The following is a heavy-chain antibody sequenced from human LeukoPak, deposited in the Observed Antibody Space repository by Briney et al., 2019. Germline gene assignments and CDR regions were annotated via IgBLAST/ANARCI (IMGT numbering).Heavy chain of an antibody. J-gene: IGHJ3*02. CDR3: ARGGYYDKEAFDI. CDR2: IYYIEST. V-gene: IGHV4-59*01. CDR1: GDSICSYY. D-gene: IGHD3-22*01. Sequence: SETLSLTCSLPGDSICSYYWSGIRQPPRKGMEWVGYIYYIESTNYNPSVKSRVTISVDTSKNQFSLKLSSVTAADTAVYYCARGGYYDKEAFDIWGQGTMVTVSS.